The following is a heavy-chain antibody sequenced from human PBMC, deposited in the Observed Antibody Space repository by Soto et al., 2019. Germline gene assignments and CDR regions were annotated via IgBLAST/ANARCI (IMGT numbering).Heavy chain of an antibody. J-gene: IGHJ4*02. V-gene: IGHV3-49*05. D-gene: IGHD3-10*01. CDR1: GFTFGDYA. CDR3: TRAAHAYGSGAFDY. CDR2: IRSKAYGGTT. Sequence: EVQLVESGGGLVKPGRSLRLSCTASGFTFGDYAMSWFRQAPGKGLEWVGFIRSKAYGGTTEYAASVKCRFIISRDDSKSIAYLQMNSLKTEDTAVYYCTRAAHAYGSGAFDYWGQETLVTDSS.